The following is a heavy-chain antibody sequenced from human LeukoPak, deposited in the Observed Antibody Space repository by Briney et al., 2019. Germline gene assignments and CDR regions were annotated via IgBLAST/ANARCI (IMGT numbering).Heavy chain of an antibody. J-gene: IGHJ6*03. CDR2: IYPGDSDT. V-gene: IGHV5-51*01. CDR1: GYSFTNYW. Sequence: GESLKISCKGSGYSFTNYWIGWVRQMPGKGLEWMGIIYPGDSDTRYSPSFQGQVTISADKSINTAYLQWSSLKASDTAMYYCARHGVAGPAYYYYYMDVWGKGTTVTVSS. CDR3: ARHGVAGPAYYYYYMDV. D-gene: IGHD6-19*01.